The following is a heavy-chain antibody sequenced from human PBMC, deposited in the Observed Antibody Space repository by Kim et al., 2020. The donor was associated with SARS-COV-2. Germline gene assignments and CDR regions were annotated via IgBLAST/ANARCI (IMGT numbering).Heavy chain of an antibody. D-gene: IGHD4-17*01. Sequence: ETLSLTCTVSGGSISSSSYYWGWIRQPPGKGLEWIGSIYYSGSTYYNPSLKSRVTISVDTSKNQFSLKLSSVTAADTAVYYCARPVGTSDYGDYSSVDWFDPWGQGTLVTVSS. CDR2: IYYSGST. CDR3: ARPVGTSDYGDYSSVDWFDP. J-gene: IGHJ5*02. CDR1: GGSISSSSYY. V-gene: IGHV4-39*01.